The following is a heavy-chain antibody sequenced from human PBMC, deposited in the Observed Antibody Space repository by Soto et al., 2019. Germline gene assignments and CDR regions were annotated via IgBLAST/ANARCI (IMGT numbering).Heavy chain of an antibody. D-gene: IGHD5-12*01. CDR3: ARMNGGHYYY. V-gene: IGHV4-30-4*01. CDR2: ISSTGST. Sequence: QVQLHESGPGLVKPSQTLSLTCNVSGGSVRSGDFYWGWIRQPPGKGLESIGYISSTGSTYYNPSLKRRILISRDSPSNQFSLRLASSAAADTAIYYYARMNGGHYYYWGQGVLVTVSS. CDR1: GGSVRSGDFY. J-gene: IGHJ4*02.